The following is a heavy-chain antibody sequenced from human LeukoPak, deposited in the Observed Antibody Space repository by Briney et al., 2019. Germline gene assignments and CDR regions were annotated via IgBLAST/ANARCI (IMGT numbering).Heavy chain of an antibody. CDR3: ARGGYYGDY. CDR1: GYTLTELS. Sequence: ASVKVSCKVSGYTLTELSMHWVRQAPGKGLEWMGGFDPEDGETIYAQKFQGRVTMTRNTSISTAYMELSSLRSEDTAVYYCARGGYYGDYWGQGTLVTVSS. CDR2: FDPEDGET. D-gene: IGHD3-22*01. J-gene: IGHJ4*02. V-gene: IGHV1-24*01.